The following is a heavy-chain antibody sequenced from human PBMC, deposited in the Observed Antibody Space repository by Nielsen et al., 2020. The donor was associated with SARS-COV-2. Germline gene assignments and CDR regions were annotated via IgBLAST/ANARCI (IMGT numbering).Heavy chain of an antibody. Sequence: GESLKISCAASGFTFTSYAMNWVRQAPGQGLEWMGWINTNTGNPTYAQGFTGRFVFSLDTSVSTAYLQISSLKAEDTAVYYCAREWVGGSLLRGGMDVWGQGTTVTVSS. CDR3: AREWVGGSLLRGGMDV. CDR2: INTNTGNP. CDR1: GFTFTSYA. V-gene: IGHV7-4-1*02. D-gene: IGHD4-17*01. J-gene: IGHJ6*02.